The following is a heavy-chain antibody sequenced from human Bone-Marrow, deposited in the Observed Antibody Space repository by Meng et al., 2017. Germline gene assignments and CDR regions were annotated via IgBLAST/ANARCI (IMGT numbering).Heavy chain of an antibody. CDR3: TTDRGSGDY. CDR1: GFSFSSYL. J-gene: IGHJ4*02. D-gene: IGHD2-15*01. CDR2: IKSKTDGGTT. Sequence: EVPLVGSGGGVVQPGRSLRLSCAASGFSFSSYLMHWVRQAPGKGLEWVGRIKSKTDGGTTDYAAPVKGRFTISRDDSKNTLYLQMNSLKTEDTAVYYCTTDRGSGDYWGQGTLVTVSS. V-gene: IGHV3-15*01.